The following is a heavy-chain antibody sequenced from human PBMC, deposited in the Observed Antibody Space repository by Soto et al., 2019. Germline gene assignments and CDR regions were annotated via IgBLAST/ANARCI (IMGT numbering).Heavy chain of an antibody. V-gene: IGHV4-61*01. CDR1: GGPVSRESHY. J-gene: IGHJ6*02. D-gene: IGHD3-3*01. CDR3: ARDQYDFRSGSYYYAMEV. Sequence: QVQLQESGPGLVKPSETLSLTCTVSGGPVSRESHYWRWIRQTPGKGLEWIGYIYYTGGTNYNPSLKGRVTMSVDTSRDQVSLRLRSVTRADTAVYYCARDQYDFRSGSYYYAMEVWGQGTKVTVSS. CDR2: IYYTGGT.